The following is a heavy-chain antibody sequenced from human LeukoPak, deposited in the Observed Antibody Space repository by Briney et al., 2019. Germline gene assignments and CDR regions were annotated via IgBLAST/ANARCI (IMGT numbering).Heavy chain of an antibody. V-gene: IGHV4-34*01. CDR2: INHSGST. D-gene: IGHD3-10*01. Sequence: SETLSLTCAVYGGSFSGYYWSWIRQPPGKGLEWIGEINHSGSTNYNPSLKSRVTISVDTSKNQFSLKLSSVTAADTAVYYCARAGPTYYYGSGRIGNVAFDIWGQGTMVTVSS. CDR3: ARAGPTYYYGSGRIGNVAFDI. CDR1: GGSFSGYY. J-gene: IGHJ3*02.